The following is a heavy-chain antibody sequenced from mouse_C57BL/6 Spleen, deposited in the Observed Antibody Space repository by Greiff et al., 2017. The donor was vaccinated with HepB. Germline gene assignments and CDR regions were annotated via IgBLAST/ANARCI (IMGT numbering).Heavy chain of an antibody. CDR2: IYPGSGST. J-gene: IGHJ4*01. V-gene: IGHV1-55*01. D-gene: IGHD1-1*01. CDR1: GYTFTSYW. Sequence: VQLQQPGAELVKPGASVKMSCKASGYTFTSYWITWVKQRPGQGLEWNGDIYPGSGSTNYNEKFKSKATLTVDTSSSTAYMQLSSLTSEDSAVYYCARLPVVAPYYAMDYWGQGTSVTVSS. CDR3: ARLPVVAPYYAMDY.